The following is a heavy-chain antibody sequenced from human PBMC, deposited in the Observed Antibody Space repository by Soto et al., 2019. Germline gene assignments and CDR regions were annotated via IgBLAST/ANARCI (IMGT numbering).Heavy chain of an antibody. CDR1: GYTFTSYG. D-gene: IGHD3-3*01. CDR3: ARVSEYYDFWSGYYSSVYYYYYYMDV. CDR2: ISAYNGNT. V-gene: IGHV1-18*01. Sequence: ASVKVSCKASGYTFTSYGISWVRQAPGQGLEWMGWISAYNGNTNYAQKLQGRVTMTTDTSTSTAYMELRSLRSDDTAVYYCARVSEYYDFWSGYYSSVYYYYYYMDVWGKGTTVTVSS. J-gene: IGHJ6*03.